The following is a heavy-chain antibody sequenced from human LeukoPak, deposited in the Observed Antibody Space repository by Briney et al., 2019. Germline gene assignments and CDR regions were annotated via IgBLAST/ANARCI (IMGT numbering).Heavy chain of an antibody. D-gene: IGHD4/OR15-4a*01. CDR2: IKQDGSEK. V-gene: IGHV3-7*03. J-gene: IGHJ4*02. Sequence: PGGSLRLSCAASEFTFNSYWMSWVRQAPGKGLEWVANIKQDGSEKYYVDSVKGRFTISRDNAKNSLYLQMNSLRAEDTAVYYCARRAGAYSHPYDYWGQGTLVTVSS. CDR3: ARRAGAYSHPYDY. CDR1: EFTFNSYW.